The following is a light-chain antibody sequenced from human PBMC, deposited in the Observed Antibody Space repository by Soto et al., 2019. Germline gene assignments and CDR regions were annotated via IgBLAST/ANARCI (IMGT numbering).Light chain of an antibody. J-gene: IGKJ2*01. CDR1: QSVTSY. CDR3: QQSYTPQDT. Sequence: DIQMTQSPSSLSASIGDRVTITCRASQSVTSYLNWYQQQPGKAPTLLIYAASSLHSGVQSRFRGDGSGTEFTLTISSLQPEDFATYYCQQSYTPQDTFGQGTKLEIK. V-gene: IGKV1-39*01. CDR2: AAS.